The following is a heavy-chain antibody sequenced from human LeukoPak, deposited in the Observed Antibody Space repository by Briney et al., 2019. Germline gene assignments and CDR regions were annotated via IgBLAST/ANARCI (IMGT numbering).Heavy chain of an antibody. CDR1: GFTFSSYP. D-gene: IGHD3-3*01. J-gene: IGHJ4*02. V-gene: IGHV3-30-3*01. Sequence: GRSLRLSCAASGFTFSSYPMHWVRQTPGKGLEWVAVISYDGSNKYYADSVKGRFTISRDNSKNTLYLQMNSLRAEDTAVYYCARGGPEYYDFWSGYYSYYFDYWGQGTLVTVSS. CDR3: ARGGPEYYDFWSGYYSYYFDY. CDR2: ISYDGSNK.